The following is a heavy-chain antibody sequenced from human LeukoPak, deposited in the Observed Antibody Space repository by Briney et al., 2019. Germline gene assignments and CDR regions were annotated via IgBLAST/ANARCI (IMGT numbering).Heavy chain of an antibody. CDR1: GYTFTSYA. Sequence: ASVKVSCKASGYTFTSYAMNWVRQAPGQGLEWMGWINTNTGNPTYAQGFTGRFVFSLDTSVSTAYLQISSLKAEDTAVYYCATGIAAAGTFRGLKSSRWGQGTLVTVSS. J-gene: IGHJ4*02. CDR3: ATGIAAAGTFRGLKSSR. CDR2: INTNTGNP. D-gene: IGHD6-13*01. V-gene: IGHV7-4-1*02.